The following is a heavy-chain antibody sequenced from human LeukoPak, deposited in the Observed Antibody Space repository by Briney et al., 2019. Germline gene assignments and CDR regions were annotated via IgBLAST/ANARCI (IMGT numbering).Heavy chain of an antibody. D-gene: IGHD3-10*01. CDR3: ARGPITMVRGVIIWGTSGGFDY. CDR2: IYYSGST. CDR1: GGSISSSSYY. J-gene: IGHJ4*02. Sequence: SETLSLTCTVSGGSISSSSYYWGWIRQPPGKGLEWIGSIYYSGSTYYNPSLKSRVTISVDTSKNQFSLKLSSVTATDTAVYYCARGPITMVRGVIIWGTSGGFDYWGQGTLVTVSS. V-gene: IGHV4-39*07.